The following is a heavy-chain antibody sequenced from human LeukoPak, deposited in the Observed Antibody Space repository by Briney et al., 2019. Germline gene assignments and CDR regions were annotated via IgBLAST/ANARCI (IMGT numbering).Heavy chain of an antibody. D-gene: IGHD3-9*01. CDR2: INPNSGGT. V-gene: IGHV1-2*02. CDR1: GYTFTGYY. Sequence: ASVKVSCKASGYTFTGYYMHWVRQAPGQGLEWMGWINPNSGGTNYAQKFQGRVTMTRDTSISTAYMELSRLRSDDTAVYYCARSHTLYYDILTGYYSYYFDYWGQETLVTVSS. CDR3: ARSHTLYYDILTGYYSYYFDY. J-gene: IGHJ4*02.